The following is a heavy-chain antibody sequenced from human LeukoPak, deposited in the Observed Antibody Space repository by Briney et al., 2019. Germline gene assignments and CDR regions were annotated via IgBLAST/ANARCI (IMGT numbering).Heavy chain of an antibody. J-gene: IGHJ3*02. CDR3: ARVMHTYSSGWYPGAFDI. Sequence: PGGSLRLSCAASGFTFSTYWMHWVRQAPGKGLVWVSRINSDGSSTSYADSVKGRFTISRDNAKNTLYLQMNSLRAEDTAVYYCARVMHTYSSGWYPGAFDIWGQGTMVTVSS. CDR1: GFTFSTYW. CDR2: INSDGSST. V-gene: IGHV3-74*01. D-gene: IGHD6-19*01.